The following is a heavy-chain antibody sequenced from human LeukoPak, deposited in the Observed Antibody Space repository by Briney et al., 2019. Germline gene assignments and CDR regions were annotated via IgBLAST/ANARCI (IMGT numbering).Heavy chain of an antibody. J-gene: IGHJ5*02. CDR3: ARYPGTTGTTLRWFDP. CDR1: GVSVSSGSYY. CDR2: IYYSGST. Sequence: SETLSLTCTVSGVSVSSGSYYWSWIRQPPGKGLEWIGYIYYSGSTNYNPSLKSRVNISVDTSKNQFSLKLSSVTAADTAVYYCARYPGTTGTTLRWFDPWGQGTLVTVSS. V-gene: IGHV4-61*01. D-gene: IGHD1-1*01.